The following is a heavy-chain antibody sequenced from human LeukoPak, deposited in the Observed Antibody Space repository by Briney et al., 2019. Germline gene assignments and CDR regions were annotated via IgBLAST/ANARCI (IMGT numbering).Heavy chain of an antibody. CDR2: ISYDGNNG. J-gene: IGHJ4*02. Sequence: GGSLRLSCGASGFTFNSYAMHWVRQAPGKGLEWVSLISYDGNNGYYADSVKGRFTISRDSSQNTLFLQMNSLRPEDTALYYCARDEIARGSGSLLGHWGQGTLVTVSS. CDR1: GFTFNSYA. CDR3: ARDEIARGSGSLLGH. V-gene: IGHV3-30*01. D-gene: IGHD1-26*01.